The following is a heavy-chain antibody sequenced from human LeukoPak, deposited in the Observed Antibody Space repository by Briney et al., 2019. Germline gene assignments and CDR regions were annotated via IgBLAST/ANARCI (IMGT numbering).Heavy chain of an antibody. D-gene: IGHD4-17*01. V-gene: IGHV3-30-3*01. J-gene: IGHJ4*02. CDR3: ARPDYGDYEGGTFDY. CDR2: ISYDGSNK. CDR1: GFTFSSYA. Sequence: PGRSLRLSCAASGFTFSSYAMHWVRQAPGKGLEWVAVISYDGSNKYYADSVKGRFTISRDNSKNTLYLQMNSLRAEDTAVYYCARPDYGDYEGGTFDYWGQGTLVTVSS.